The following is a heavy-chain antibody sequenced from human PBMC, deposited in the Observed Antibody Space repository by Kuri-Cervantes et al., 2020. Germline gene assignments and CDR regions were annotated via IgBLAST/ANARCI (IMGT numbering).Heavy chain of an antibody. D-gene: IGHD2-2*01. CDR2: INPNSGGT. Sequence: ASVKVSCKASGYTFTGYYMHWVRQAPGQGLERMGWINPNSGGTNYAQKFQGRVTMTRDTSISTAYMEPSRLRSDDAAVYYCARLPMGGGYCSSTSCYAHDYWGQGTLVTVSS. V-gene: IGHV1-2*02. CDR3: ARLPMGGGYCSSTSCYAHDY. CDR1: GYTFTGYY. J-gene: IGHJ4*02.